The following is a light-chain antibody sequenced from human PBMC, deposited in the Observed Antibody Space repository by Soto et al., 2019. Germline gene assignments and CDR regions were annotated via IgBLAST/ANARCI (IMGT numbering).Light chain of an antibody. V-gene: IGKV1-5*01. CDR1: QTISSW. CDR2: DAS. Sequence: DIQITQSPSTLSGSVGDRVTITCRASQTISSWLAWYQQKPGKAPKLMIYDASSLESGVPSRFSGSGAGTEFTLTIRSLQPDDFANYYCQQYNSYYPWTFGQGTKVDI. CDR3: QQYNSYYPWT. J-gene: IGKJ1*01.